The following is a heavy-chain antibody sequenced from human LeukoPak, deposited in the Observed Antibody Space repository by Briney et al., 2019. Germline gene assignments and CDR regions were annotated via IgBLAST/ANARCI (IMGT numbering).Heavy chain of an antibody. CDR3: ATGEYYYDSSGYYYDCGMDV. Sequence: SETLSLTCTVSGGSISSYYWSWIRQPPGKGLEWIGEINHSGSTNYNPSLKSRVTISVDTSKNQFSLKLSSVTAADTAVYYCATGEYYYDSSGYYYDCGMDVWGQGTTVTVSS. J-gene: IGHJ6*02. D-gene: IGHD3-22*01. V-gene: IGHV4-34*01. CDR1: GGSISSYY. CDR2: INHSGST.